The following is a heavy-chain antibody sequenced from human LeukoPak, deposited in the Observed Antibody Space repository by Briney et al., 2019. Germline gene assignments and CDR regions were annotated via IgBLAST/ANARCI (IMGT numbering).Heavy chain of an antibody. Sequence: KPGGSLRLSCAASGFTFSRNGMAWVRQAPGKGLEWVSSISVSGTYIYYSDSVKGRFTISRDNAKNSLYLEMNSLRSDDTAIYYCARGVYYYDSSGYSNGNDYWGQGTLVTVSS. CDR3: ARGVYYYDSSGYSNGNDY. J-gene: IGHJ4*02. CDR2: ISVSGTYI. CDR1: GFTFSRNG. V-gene: IGHV3-21*01. D-gene: IGHD3-22*01.